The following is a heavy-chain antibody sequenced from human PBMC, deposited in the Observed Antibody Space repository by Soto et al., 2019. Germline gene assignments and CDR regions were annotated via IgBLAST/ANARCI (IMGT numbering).Heavy chain of an antibody. D-gene: IGHD6-13*01. V-gene: IGHV1-69*01. CDR3: ARSYSSSWYLSIGWFDP. Sequence: QVQLVQSGAEVKKPGPSVKVSCKASGGTFSSYAISWVRQAPGQGLEWMGGIIPIFGTANYAQKFQGRVTITADESTSTAYMELSSLRSEDTAVYYCARSYSSSWYLSIGWFDPWGQGTLVTVSS. CDR1: GGTFSSYA. CDR2: IIPIFGTA. J-gene: IGHJ5*02.